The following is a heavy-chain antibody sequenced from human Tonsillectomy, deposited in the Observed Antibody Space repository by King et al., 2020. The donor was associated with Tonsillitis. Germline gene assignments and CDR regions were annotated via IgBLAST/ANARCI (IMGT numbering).Heavy chain of an antibody. V-gene: IGHV3-23*04. CDR3: AKGVDTAMGGFDY. CDR2: ISGSGGST. CDR1: GFTFSRYA. D-gene: IGHD5-18*01. J-gene: IGHJ4*02. Sequence: VQLVESGGGLVQPGGSLRLSCAASGFTFSRYAMSWVRQAPGKGLAWVSAISGSGGSTYYADSVKGRFSITRDNSKNTHYLQMNSLRVEDTAVYYCAKGVDTAMGGFDYWGQGTLVTVSS.